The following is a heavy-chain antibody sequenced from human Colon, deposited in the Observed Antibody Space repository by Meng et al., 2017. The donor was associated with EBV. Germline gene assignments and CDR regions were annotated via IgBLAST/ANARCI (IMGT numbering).Heavy chain of an antibody. CDR1: GGSLSSRNW. V-gene: IGHV4-4*02. D-gene: IGHD5-18*01. CDR2: IYHSGST. CDR3: ARGGYYSFDY. Sequence: VQVQGSGPGLVKPSGTLALTCAVSGGSLSSRNWWSWVRQPPGKGLEWIGEIYHSGSTNYNPSLKSRVTISVDESKNQFSLRLSSVTAADTAVYYCARGGYYSFDYWGQRTLVTVSS. J-gene: IGHJ4*02.